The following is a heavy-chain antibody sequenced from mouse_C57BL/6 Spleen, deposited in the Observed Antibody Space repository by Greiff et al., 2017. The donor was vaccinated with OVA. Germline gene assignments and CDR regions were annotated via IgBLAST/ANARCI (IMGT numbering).Heavy chain of an antibody. CDR1: GFNIKNTY. CDR3: DRMGTKELATDYDMDY. V-gene: IGHV14-3*01. D-gene: IGHD1-1*01. CDR2: IDPANGNT. J-gene: IGHJ4*01. Sequence: VQLQQSVAELVRPGASVKLSCTASGFNIKNTYMHWVKQRPEQGLEWIGRIDPANGNTKYAPTFQGKATITADTSSNTAYLQLSSLTSEETAIKYCDRMGTKELATDYDMDYWGQGTSVTVSS.